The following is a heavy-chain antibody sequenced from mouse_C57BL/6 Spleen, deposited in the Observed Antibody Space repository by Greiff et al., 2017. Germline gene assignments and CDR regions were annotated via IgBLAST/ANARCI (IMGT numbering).Heavy chain of an antibody. CDR2: IDPENGDT. CDR1: GFNIEDDY. Sequence: EVQLQQSGAELVRPGASVKLSCTASGFNIEDDYMHWVKQRPEQGLEWIGWIDPENGDTEYASKFQGKATITADTSSNTAYLQLSSLTSEDTAVYYCTTGDSSGYNFDYWGQGTTLTVSS. D-gene: IGHD3-2*02. V-gene: IGHV14-4*01. CDR3: TTGDSSGYNFDY. J-gene: IGHJ2*01.